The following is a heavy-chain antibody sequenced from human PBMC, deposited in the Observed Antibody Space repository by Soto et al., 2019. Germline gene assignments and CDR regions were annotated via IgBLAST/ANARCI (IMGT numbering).Heavy chain of an antibody. CDR1: RFIFISYG. CDR3: ASTVGTTMVTWALGN. D-gene: IGHD5-18*01. J-gene: IGHJ1*01. CDR2: TSYDGNNK. V-gene: IGHV3-30*03. Sequence: GGSLRLSCAAPRFIFISYGMHWVRQAPGKGLEWLAVTSYDGNNKYYGDSVKGRFTISRDESKNTLYLQMNSLRPEDTAVYYCASTVGTTMVTWALGNWGQGTLVTVSS.